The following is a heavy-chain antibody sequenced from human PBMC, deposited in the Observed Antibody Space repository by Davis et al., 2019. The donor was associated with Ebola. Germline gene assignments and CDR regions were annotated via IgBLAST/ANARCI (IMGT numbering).Heavy chain of an antibody. CDR3: ARGTRGYSYGRYWYFDL. V-gene: IGHV4-34*01. CDR2: INHSGST. CDR1: GGSFSGYY. J-gene: IGHJ2*01. Sequence: SETLSLTCAVYGGSFSGYYWSWIRQPPGKGLAWIGEINHSGSTNYNPSLKSRVTISVDTSKNQFSLKLRSVTAADTAVYYCARGTRGYSYGRYWYFDLWGRGTLVTVSS. D-gene: IGHD5-18*01.